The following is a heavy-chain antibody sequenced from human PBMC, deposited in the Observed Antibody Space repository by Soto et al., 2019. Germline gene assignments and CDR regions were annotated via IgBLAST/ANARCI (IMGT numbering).Heavy chain of an antibody. V-gene: IGHV4-59*01. CDR3: ARAGKLGSWRHYGMDV. CDR1: GGSISSYY. CDR2: IYYSGST. J-gene: IGHJ6*02. D-gene: IGHD6-6*01. Sequence: SETLSLTCTVSGGSISSYYWSWIRQPPGKGLEWIGYIYYSGSTNYNPSLKSRVTISVDTSKNQFSLKLSSVTAADTAVYYCARAGKLGSWRHYGMDVWGQGTTLTVYS.